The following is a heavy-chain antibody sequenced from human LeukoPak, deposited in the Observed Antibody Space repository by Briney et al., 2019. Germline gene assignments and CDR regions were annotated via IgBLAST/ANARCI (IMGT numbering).Heavy chain of an antibody. CDR2: MSYSGST. Sequence: SETLSLTCTVSGGSITSSSYSWGWIRQPPGKGLEWIASMSYSGSTYYNPSLKSRVTISVDTSKNQFSLKLSSVTAADTAVYYCARGGYYGSGNDFRFDPWGQGTLVTVSS. V-gene: IGHV4-39*07. J-gene: IGHJ5*02. CDR1: GGSITSSSYS. D-gene: IGHD3-10*01. CDR3: ARGGYYGSGNDFRFDP.